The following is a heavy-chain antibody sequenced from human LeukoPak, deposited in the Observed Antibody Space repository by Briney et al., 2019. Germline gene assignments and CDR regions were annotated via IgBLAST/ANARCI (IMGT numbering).Heavy chain of an antibody. D-gene: IGHD1-26*01. J-gene: IGHJ4*02. CDR2: ISYDGSNK. CDR3: AKASNGGSYYGVIIDY. V-gene: IGHV3-30*18. Sequence: PGRSLRLSCAASGFTFSSYGMHWVRQAPGKGLEWVAVISYDGSNKYYTDSVKGRFTISRDNSKNTLYLQMNSLRAEDTAVYYCAKASNGGSYYGVIIDYWGQGTRVTVSS. CDR1: GFTFSSYG.